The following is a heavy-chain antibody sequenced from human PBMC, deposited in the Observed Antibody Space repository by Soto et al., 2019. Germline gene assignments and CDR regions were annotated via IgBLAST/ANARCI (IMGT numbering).Heavy chain of an antibody. D-gene: IGHD6-19*01. V-gene: IGHV3-23*01. CDR3: AKVLLPLYSSGWSYYFDY. CDR2: ISGSGGST. Sequence: PGGSLRLSCAASGFTFSSYAMSWVRQAPGKGLEWVSAISGSGGSTYYADSVKGRFTISRDNSKNTLYLQMNSLRAEDTAVYYCAKVLLPLYSSGWSYYFDYWGQGTLVTVSS. J-gene: IGHJ4*02. CDR1: GFTFSSYA.